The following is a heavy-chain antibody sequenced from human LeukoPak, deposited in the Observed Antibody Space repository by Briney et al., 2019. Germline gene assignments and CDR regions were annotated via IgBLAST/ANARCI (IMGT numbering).Heavy chain of an antibody. Sequence: SETLSLTCTVSGGSIGDYYWSWIRQPPGKGLEWIGYISYSGNTNYNPSLESRVTMSVDGSKNQLSLKLTSVTAADTVTYYCASSHCSGSSCYSFDHWGQGALVTVSS. CDR1: GGSIGDYY. V-gene: IGHV4-59*01. D-gene: IGHD2-15*01. J-gene: IGHJ5*02. CDR2: ISYSGNT. CDR3: ASSHCSGSSCYSFDH.